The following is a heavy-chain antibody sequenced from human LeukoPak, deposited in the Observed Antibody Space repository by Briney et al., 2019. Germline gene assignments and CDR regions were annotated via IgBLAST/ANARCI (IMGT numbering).Heavy chain of an antibody. CDR1: GGSVSGYY. V-gene: IGHV4-59*08. Sequence: PSETLSLTCTVSGGSVSGYYWRWIRRPPGRGLEWIGYIFYSGTTLYSPSLKSRVTMSVDTSENQFSPKLSSVTAADTAVYYGATHDVVLVIRRGFDLWAKGILVSVSS. J-gene: IGHJ5*02. CDR2: IFYSGTT. CDR3: ATHDVVLVIRRGFDL. D-gene: IGHD2-21*01.